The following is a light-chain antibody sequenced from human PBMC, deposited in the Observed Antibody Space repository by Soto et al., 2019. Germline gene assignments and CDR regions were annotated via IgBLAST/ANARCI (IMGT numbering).Light chain of an antibody. CDR2: GAS. CDR1: QSVSSSY. CDR3: QQYVSSPET. V-gene: IGKV3-20*01. J-gene: IGKJ1*01. Sequence: EIVLTQSPGTLSLSPGERATLSCRASQSVSSSYLAWYQQKPGQAPRLLIYGASSRATGIPDRFSGSGSGTDFTLTISRLEPEDFAVYYCQQYVSSPETLGQGTKV.